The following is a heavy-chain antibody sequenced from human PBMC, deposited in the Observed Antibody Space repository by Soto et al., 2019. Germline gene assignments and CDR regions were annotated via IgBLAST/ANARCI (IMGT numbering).Heavy chain of an antibody. D-gene: IGHD3-22*01. CDR3: ARTHYYYDSSGYYSKHLNWFDP. J-gene: IGHJ5*02. CDR2: INHSGST. CDR1: GGSFSGYY. Sequence: SETLSLTCAVYGGSFSGYYWSWIRQPPGKGLEWIGEINHSGSTNYNPSLKSRVTLSVDTSKNQFSLKLSSVTAADTAVYYCARTHYYYDSSGYYSKHLNWFDPWGQGTLVTVSS. V-gene: IGHV4-34*01.